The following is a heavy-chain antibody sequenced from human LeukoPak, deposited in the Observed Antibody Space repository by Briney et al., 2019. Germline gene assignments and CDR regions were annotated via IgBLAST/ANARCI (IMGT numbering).Heavy chain of an antibody. V-gene: IGHV3-21*01. CDR2: ISSSSSYI. D-gene: IGHD2-15*01. J-gene: IGHJ3*02. CDR1: GFTFSSYC. Sequence: GGSLRLSCAASGFTFSSYCMNWVRQAPGKGLEWVSSISSSSSYIYYADSVKGRFTISRDNAKNSLYLQMNSLRAEDTAVYYCARGVGGAFDIWGQGTMVTVSS. CDR3: ARGVGGAFDI.